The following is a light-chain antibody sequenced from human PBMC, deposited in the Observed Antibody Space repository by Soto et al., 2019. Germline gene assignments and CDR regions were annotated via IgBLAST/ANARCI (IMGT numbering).Light chain of an antibody. V-gene: IGKV3-15*01. CDR2: ETS. CDR3: QQYNNWPPFT. J-gene: IGKJ3*01. CDR1: QNIRSN. Sequence: EIVMTQSPGTLSVSPGERATLSCRASQNIRSNLAWYQQKPGQAPRLLIYETSTRAPGIPARFSGSGSGTEFTLTISSVQSEDFAVYHCQQYNNWPPFTFGPGTKVDIK.